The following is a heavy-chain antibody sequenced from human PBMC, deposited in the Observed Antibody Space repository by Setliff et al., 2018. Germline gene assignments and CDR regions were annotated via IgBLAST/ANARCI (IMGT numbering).Heavy chain of an antibody. J-gene: IGHJ6*03. CDR1: GVSVNSGYDN. CDR2: INRRGST. CDR3: ARHGNYDILTGYYNPSYYYYMDV. V-gene: IGHV4-61*09. D-gene: IGHD3-9*01. Sequence: SETLSLTCAVSGVSVNSGYDNWNWLRQPAGKGLEWIGHINRRGSTNYNPSLKSRVTISVDTSKNQFSLKLSSMTAADTAVYYCARHGNYDILTGYYNPSYYYYMDVWGKGTTVTVSS.